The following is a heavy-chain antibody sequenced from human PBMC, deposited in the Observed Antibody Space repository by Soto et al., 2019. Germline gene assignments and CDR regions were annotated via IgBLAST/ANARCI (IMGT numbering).Heavy chain of an antibody. CDR1: GGSFSGHS. Sequence: SETLSLTCAVYGGSFSGHSWTLMRQSPGKGLEWIGDINHSGRVNYSPSLKSRVTISLDTSKNQFSLTLSAVTAADTAMYYCSTRAYDTNCYYRFEPWGKGTLVTVSP. CDR3: STRAYDTNCYYRFEP. J-gene: IGHJ5*01. V-gene: IGHV4-34*01. CDR2: INHSGRV. D-gene: IGHD3-22*01.